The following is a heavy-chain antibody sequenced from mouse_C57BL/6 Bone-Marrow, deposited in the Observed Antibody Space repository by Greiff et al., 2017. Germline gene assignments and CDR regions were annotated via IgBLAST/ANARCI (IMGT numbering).Heavy chain of an antibody. CDR1: EYEFPSHD. CDR2: INSDGGST. Sequence: DVHLVESGGGLVQPGESLKLSCESNEYEFPSHDMSWVRKTPEKRLELVAAINSDGGSTYYPDTMERRFIISRDNTKKTLYLQMSSLRSEDTAWYYGARPLYYSNYEGDYWGQGTTLTVSS. J-gene: IGHJ2*01. CDR3: ARPLYYSNYEGDY. D-gene: IGHD2-5*01. V-gene: IGHV5-2*01.